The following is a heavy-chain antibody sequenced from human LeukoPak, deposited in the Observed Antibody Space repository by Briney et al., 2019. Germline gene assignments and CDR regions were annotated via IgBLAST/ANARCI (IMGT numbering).Heavy chain of an antibody. CDR1: GFTFSSYA. D-gene: IGHD3-10*02. J-gene: IGHJ6*04. V-gene: IGHV3-23*01. CDR3: AELGITMIGGV. Sequence: PGGSLRLSCAASGFTFSSYAMSWVRQAPGKGLEWVSAISGRGGGTYYADSVKARFTISRNNSKNTLYLQMNSLRAEDTAVYYCAELGITMIGGVWGKGTTVTVSS. CDR2: ISGRGGGT.